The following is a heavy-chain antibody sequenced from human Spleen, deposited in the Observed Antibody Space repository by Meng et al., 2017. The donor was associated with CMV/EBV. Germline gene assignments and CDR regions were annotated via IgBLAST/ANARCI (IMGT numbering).Heavy chain of an antibody. D-gene: IGHD2/OR15-2a*01. Sequence: ESLKISCAVSGYSTSSDNYWAWIRQPPGKGLEWIGSIIHSGRSYYNPSLKSRVSMSVDTSKTQFSLKLNSLTAADTAVYYWARVYGGCFDYWGQGTLVSVSS. V-gene: IGHV4-38-2*01. CDR3: ARVYGGCFDY. CDR1: GYSTSSDNY. CDR2: IIHSGRS. J-gene: IGHJ4*02.